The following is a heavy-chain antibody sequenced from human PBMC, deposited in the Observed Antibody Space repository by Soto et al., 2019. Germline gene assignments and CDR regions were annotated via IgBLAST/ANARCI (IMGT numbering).Heavy chain of an antibody. CDR1: GFRFDDYG. CDR3: AKDSEYQGYYYYYMDV. J-gene: IGHJ6*03. V-gene: IGHV3-9*01. CDR2: ISWNSGSI. Sequence: GGSLRLSCAASGFRFDDYGMHWVRQAPGKGLEWVSHISWNSGSIDYADSVKGRFTISRDNAKNSLYLQMNSLREEDTALYYCAKDSEYQGYYYYYMDVWGKGTTVTVSS. D-gene: IGHD2-2*01.